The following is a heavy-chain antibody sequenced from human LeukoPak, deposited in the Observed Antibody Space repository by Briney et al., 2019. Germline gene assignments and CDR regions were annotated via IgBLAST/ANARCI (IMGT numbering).Heavy chain of an antibody. CDR2: IKHDGSEK. J-gene: IGHJ6*03. CDR3: ARQKGDYDFWTGYQNYYYFIDV. Sequence: GGSLRLSCAVSGFTFRSYCMSWVRQAPGKGLEWVANIKHDGSEKYYVDSVKGRFTISRDNAKNSLHLQTNSLRAEDTAVYYCARQKGDYDFWTGYQNYYYFIDVWGKGTTVTVSS. CDR1: GFTFRSYC. D-gene: IGHD3-3*01. V-gene: IGHV3-7*01.